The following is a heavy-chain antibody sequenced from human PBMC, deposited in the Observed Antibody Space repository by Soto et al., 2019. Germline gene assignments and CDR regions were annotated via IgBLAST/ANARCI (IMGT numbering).Heavy chain of an antibody. V-gene: IGHV3-30-3*01. CDR2: ISYDGSNK. CDR1: GFTFSSYA. J-gene: IGHJ4*02. D-gene: IGHD2-21*02. CDR3: ARDHAVVVTAILDY. Sequence: VQLVESGGGVVQPGRSLRLSCAASGFTFSSYAMHWVRQAPGKGLEWVAVISYDGSNKYYADSVKGRFTISRDNSKNTLYLQMNSLRAEDTAVYYCARDHAVVVTAILDYWGQGTLVTVSS.